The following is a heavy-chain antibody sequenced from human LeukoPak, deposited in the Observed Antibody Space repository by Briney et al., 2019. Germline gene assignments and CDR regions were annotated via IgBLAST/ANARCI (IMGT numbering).Heavy chain of an antibody. CDR3: AKDPGCTICFHGFDP. Sequence: PGASLRLSCAASGFTFSSYAMSWVRQAPGKGLEWVSAISGSGGSTYYADSVKGRFTISRDNSKNTLYLQMNSLRAEDTAVYYCAKDPGCTICFHGFDPWGQGTLVTVSS. V-gene: IGHV3-23*01. CDR2: ISGSGGST. CDR1: GFTFSSYA. D-gene: IGHD2-2*01. J-gene: IGHJ5*02.